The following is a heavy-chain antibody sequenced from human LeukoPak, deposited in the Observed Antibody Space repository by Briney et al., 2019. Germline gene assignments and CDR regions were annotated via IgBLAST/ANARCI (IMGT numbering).Heavy chain of an antibody. D-gene: IGHD5-12*01. V-gene: IGHV4-34*01. CDR3: ASRPPRYSGCEFDY. CDR1: GGSFSGYY. Sequence: SETLSLTCAVYGGSFSGYYWSWIRQPPGKGLEWIGEINHSGSTNYNPSLKSRVTISVDTSKNQFSLKLSSVTAADTAVYYCASRPPRYSGCEFDYWGQGTLVTVSS. J-gene: IGHJ4*02. CDR2: INHSGST.